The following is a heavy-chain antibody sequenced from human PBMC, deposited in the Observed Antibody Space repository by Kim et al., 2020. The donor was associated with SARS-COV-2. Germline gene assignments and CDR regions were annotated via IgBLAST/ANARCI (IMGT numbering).Heavy chain of an antibody. CDR3: AKDDVGAIRFGDDAFDI. Sequence: GGSLRLSCAASGFTFSSYGMHWVRQAPGKGLEWVAVIWYDGSNKYYADSVKGRFTISRDNSKNTLYLQINSLRAEDTAVYYCAKDDVGAIRFGDDAFDIWGQGTMVTVSS. V-gene: IGHV3-33*06. J-gene: IGHJ3*02. D-gene: IGHD1-26*01. CDR2: IWYDGSNK. CDR1: GFTFSSYG.